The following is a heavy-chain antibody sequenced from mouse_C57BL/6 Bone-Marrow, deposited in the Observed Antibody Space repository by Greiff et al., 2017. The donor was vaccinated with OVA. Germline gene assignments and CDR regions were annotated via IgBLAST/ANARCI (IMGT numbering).Heavy chain of an antibody. J-gene: IGHJ2*01. D-gene: IGHD1-1*01. CDR3: ARWVPYGSSLWGDY. CDR2: IYPGSGST. CDR1: GYTFTSYW. Sequence: QVQLQQSGAELVKPGASVKMSCKASGYTFTSYWITWVKQRPGQGLEWIGDIYPGSGSTNYNKKFKSKATLTVDTSSSTAYMQLSSLTSEDSAVYYCARWVPYGSSLWGDYWGQGTTLTVSS. V-gene: IGHV1-55*01.